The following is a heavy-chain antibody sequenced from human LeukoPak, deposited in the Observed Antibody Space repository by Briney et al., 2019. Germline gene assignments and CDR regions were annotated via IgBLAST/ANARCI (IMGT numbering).Heavy chain of an antibody. CDR1: GDAISSYY. CDR2: IYTRGSI. Sequence: PSETLSLTCIVSGDAISSYYWSWIRQPAGKGLEWIGRIYTRGSINYNPSLKSRVTMSVDTSKNRFSLKLSSVTAADTAVYYCAREGYTDYWGQGTLVTVSS. J-gene: IGHJ4*02. D-gene: IGHD6-13*01. CDR3: AREGYTDY. V-gene: IGHV4-4*07.